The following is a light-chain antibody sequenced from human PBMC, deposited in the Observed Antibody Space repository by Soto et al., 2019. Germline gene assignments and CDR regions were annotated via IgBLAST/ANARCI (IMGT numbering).Light chain of an antibody. CDR1: QSLQHSDGETY. Sequence: DIVVTQTPLSLSVIPGQPASISCYSSQSLQHSDGETYLCWYLQRPGHPPQRLISEPSNRFSGVPGRFRGSVSETAFTLKISLLETDYVGIYHRMQSLLRPYTLGQGTML. CDR2: EPS. V-gene: IGKV2D-29*01. J-gene: IGKJ2*01. CDR3: MQSLLRPYT.